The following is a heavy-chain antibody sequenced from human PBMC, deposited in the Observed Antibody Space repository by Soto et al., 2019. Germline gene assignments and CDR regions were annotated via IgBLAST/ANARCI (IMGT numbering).Heavy chain of an antibody. V-gene: IGHV1-8*01. J-gene: IGHJ4*02. Sequence: ASVKVSCKASGYTFTSYDINWVRQATGQGLEWMGWMNPNSGNTGYAQKFQGRVTMTRNTSISTAYMELSSLRSEDTAVYYCARKPEPLGYSGYDFDHWGQGTLVTVSS. D-gene: IGHD5-12*01. CDR1: GYTFTSYD. CDR2: MNPNSGNT. CDR3: ARKPEPLGYSGYDFDH.